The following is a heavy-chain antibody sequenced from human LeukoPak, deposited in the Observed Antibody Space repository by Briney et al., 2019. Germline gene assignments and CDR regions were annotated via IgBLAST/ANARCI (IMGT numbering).Heavy chain of an antibody. J-gene: IGHJ6*03. D-gene: IGHD5/OR15-5a*01. V-gene: IGHV4-34*01. CDR2: INHRGSA. CDR3: ARGHPMPGRSVSRYYYNYYMDV. Sequence: SETLSLTCAVFGETLSGRYWTWIRQPPGKGLEWIGEINHRGSANYNPSFKSRVTISGDTSNQFSLTLASVTVTDTAVYFCARGHPMPGRSVSRYYYNYYMDVWGNGTTVIVSS. CDR1: GETLSGRY.